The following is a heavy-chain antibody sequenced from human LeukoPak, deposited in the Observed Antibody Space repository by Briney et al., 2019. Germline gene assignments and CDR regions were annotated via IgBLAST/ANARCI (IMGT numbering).Heavy chain of an antibody. V-gene: IGHV3-20*04. D-gene: IGHD6-13*01. CDR1: GFSIGDYG. J-gene: IGHJ4*02. CDR3: ARDPLRDGSSWTYFDY. Sequence: PGGSLRLSCAASGFSIGDYGMSWVRQTPEKGLEWVSGITWNGGSTGYADSVKGRFTISRDNAKNSLYLQMNSLRAEDTAVYYCARDPLRDGSSWTYFDYWGQGTLVTVSS. CDR2: ITWNGGST.